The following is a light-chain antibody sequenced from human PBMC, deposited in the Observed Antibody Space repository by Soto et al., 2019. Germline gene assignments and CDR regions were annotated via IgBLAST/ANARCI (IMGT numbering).Light chain of an antibody. V-gene: IGKV3-20*01. CDR3: QQYGSSPTGYT. J-gene: IGKJ2*01. Sequence: EIVLTQSPGTLSLSPGERATLSCRASQSVCSSYLAWYQQKPGQAPRLLIYGASSRATGIPDRFSGSGSGTDFTLTISRLEPEDFAVYYCQQYGSSPTGYTFGQGTKLEIK. CDR2: GAS. CDR1: QSVCSSY.